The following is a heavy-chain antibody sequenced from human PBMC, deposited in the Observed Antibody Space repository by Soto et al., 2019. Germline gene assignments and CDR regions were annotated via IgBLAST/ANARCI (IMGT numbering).Heavy chain of an antibody. CDR1: GFSLSNARMG. CDR3: ARIGSSGYSYYFDY. Sequence: QVTLKESGPVLVKPTETLTLTCTVSGFSLSNARMGVSWIRQPPGKAPEWLAHIFSNDEKSYSTSLKSRLTISKDTSKSQVVLTMTNMDPVDTATYYCARIGSSGYSYYFDYWGQGTLVTVSS. J-gene: IGHJ4*02. D-gene: IGHD3-22*01. V-gene: IGHV2-26*01. CDR2: IFSNDEK.